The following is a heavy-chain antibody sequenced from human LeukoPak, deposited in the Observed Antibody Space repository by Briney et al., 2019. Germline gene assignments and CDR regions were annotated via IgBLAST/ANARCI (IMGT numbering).Heavy chain of an antibody. J-gene: IGHJ6*02. CDR2: IKQDGSEK. CDR1: GFTFSSYW. V-gene: IGHV3-7*03. Sequence: GGSLRLSCAASGFTFSSYWMSWVRQAPGKGLEWVANIKQDGSEKYYVDSVKGRFTISRKNAKNSLYLQMNSMRAEDTAVYYCAKKDYYYYYGMDVWGQGTTVTVSS. CDR3: AKKDYYYYYGMDV.